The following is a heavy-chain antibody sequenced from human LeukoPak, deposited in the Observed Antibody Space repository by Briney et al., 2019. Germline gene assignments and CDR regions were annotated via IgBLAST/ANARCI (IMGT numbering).Heavy chain of an antibody. D-gene: IGHD2-15*01. CDR1: GFTFRNYG. J-gene: IGHJ4*02. CDR2: ISYDGSNK. Sequence: GGSLRLSCAASGFTFRNYGMHWVRQAPGKGLEWVAVISYDGSNKYYADSVKGRFTISRDNSERTLFLQTDSLRGEDTAVYYCANGGYYSLDSWGQGTLVTVSS. CDR3: ANGGYYSLDS. V-gene: IGHV3-30*18.